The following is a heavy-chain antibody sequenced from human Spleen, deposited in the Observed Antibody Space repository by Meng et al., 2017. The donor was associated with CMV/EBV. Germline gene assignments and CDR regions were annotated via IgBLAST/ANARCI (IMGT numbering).Heavy chain of an antibody. CDR3: ARDSPDYDYWTIPDY. Sequence: GESLKISCAASGFSFSNYGMHWVRQAPGKGLEWLTSILYDETNQWYADSVKGRFTIARDNSKNTLYLQMNSLKPEDTALYFCARDSPDYDYWTIPDYWGQGTLVTVSS. CDR1: GFSFSNYG. D-gene: IGHD3-3*01. CDR2: ILYDETNQ. V-gene: IGHV3-30*19. J-gene: IGHJ4*02.